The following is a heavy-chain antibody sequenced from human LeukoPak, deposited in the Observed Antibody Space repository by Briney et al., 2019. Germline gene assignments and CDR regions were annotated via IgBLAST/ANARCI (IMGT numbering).Heavy chain of an antibody. CDR3: ARIFDRDV. CDR2: IHATGTT. V-gene: IGHV4-4*07. J-gene: IGHJ3*01. Sequence: SETLSLICTGSGGSITHSYWSWIRHSAGTGMEWIGRIHATGTTNYNPSFKSRVSMSLDMPTSQFSLTLSAVTVADTATYYCARIFDRDVWGQGALVTVSP. CDR1: GGSITHSY. D-gene: IGHD3-22*01.